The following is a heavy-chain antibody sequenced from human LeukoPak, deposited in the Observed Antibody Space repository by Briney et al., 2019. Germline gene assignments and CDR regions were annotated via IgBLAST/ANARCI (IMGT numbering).Heavy chain of an antibody. Sequence: SETLSLTCTISGGSISSSSYYWSWIRQYPGKGLEWIGYIYYSGTTYYNPSLKSRVTISVDTSKNQFSLKLSSVTAADTAVYYCARDHSESYNGEYFDYWGQGTLVTVSS. CDR2: IYYSGTT. V-gene: IGHV4-31*03. CDR3: ARDHSESYNGEYFDY. J-gene: IGHJ4*02. D-gene: IGHD1-26*01. CDR1: GGSISSSSYY.